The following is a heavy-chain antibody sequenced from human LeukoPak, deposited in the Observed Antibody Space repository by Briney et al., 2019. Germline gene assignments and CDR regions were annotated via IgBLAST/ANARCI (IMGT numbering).Heavy chain of an antibody. D-gene: IGHD3-22*01. J-gene: IGHJ4*02. V-gene: IGHV4-4*07. CDR1: GGSISNYY. CDR3: ARSRDPDSSGLFDY. Sequence: SETLSLTCTVSGGSISNYYWSWIRQPAGKGLEWIGRAFASGSPHYNPSLESRVTMSLDASKNQFSLKVNSVTAADTAVYYCARSRDPDSSGLFDYWGQGTLVTVSS. CDR2: AFASGSP.